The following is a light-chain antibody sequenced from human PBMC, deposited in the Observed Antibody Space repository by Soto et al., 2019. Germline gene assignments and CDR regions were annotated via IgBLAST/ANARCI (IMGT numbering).Light chain of an antibody. CDR3: CSYAGRSDDV. Sequence: QSALTEPACVSVSPGQSITISCTGTNSNVGNYNLVSWYQQHPGRAPKLLIYEVTKRPSGVSNRFSASKSGNTASLTISGLQAEDEADYYCCSYAGRSDDVFGTGTKVTVL. V-gene: IGLV2-23*02. CDR2: EVT. J-gene: IGLJ1*01. CDR1: NSNVGNYNL.